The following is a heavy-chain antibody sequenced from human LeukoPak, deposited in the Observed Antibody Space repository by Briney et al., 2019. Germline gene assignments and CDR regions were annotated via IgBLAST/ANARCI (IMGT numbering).Heavy chain of an antibody. CDR2: IIPILGIA. CDR1: GGTFSSYA. V-gene: IGHV1-69*04. CDR3: ARFSMIAVAGTYDY. J-gene: IGHJ4*02. D-gene: IGHD6-19*01. Sequence: SVKVSCKAYGGTFSSYAISWVRQAPGQGLEWMGRIIPILGIANYAQKFQGRVTITADKSTSTAYMELSSLRSEDTAVYYCARFSMIAVAGTYDYWGQGTLVTVSS.